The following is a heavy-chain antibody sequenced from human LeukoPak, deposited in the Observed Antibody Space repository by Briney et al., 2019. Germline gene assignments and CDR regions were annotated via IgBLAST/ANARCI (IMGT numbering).Heavy chain of an antibody. CDR3: ARLLSSVRGVISYYFDY. D-gene: IGHD3-10*01. CDR1: GYTFTSYG. Sequence: ASVKVSCKASGYTFTSYGISWVRQASGQGLEWMGWISAYNGNTNYAQKLQGRVTMTTDTSTGTAYMELRSLRSDDTAVYYCARLLSSVRGVISYYFDYWGQGTLVTVSS. J-gene: IGHJ4*02. CDR2: ISAYNGNT. V-gene: IGHV1-18*01.